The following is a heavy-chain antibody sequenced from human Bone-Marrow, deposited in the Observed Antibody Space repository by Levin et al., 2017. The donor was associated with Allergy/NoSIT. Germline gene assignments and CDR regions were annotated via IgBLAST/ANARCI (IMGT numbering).Heavy chain of an antibody. CDR1: GFSFSPYW. Sequence: GGSLRLSCVASGFSFSPYWMHWVRQAPGKGLVWVSHINGDGSATSYADSVKGRFTISRDNATNTLYLQMDSLRAEDTAVYYGVTFLVEHRWGQGALVTVSS. D-gene: IGHD2-8*02. V-gene: IGHV3-74*01. J-gene: IGHJ1*01. CDR2: INGDGSAT. CDR3: VTFLVEHR.